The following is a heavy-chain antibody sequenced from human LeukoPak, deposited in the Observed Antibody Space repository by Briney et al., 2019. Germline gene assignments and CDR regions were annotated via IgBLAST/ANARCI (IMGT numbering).Heavy chain of an antibody. J-gene: IGHJ4*02. V-gene: IGHV3-53*01. CDR2: IYSDGST. Sequence: GGSLRLSCAASGFTFSSYSMNWVRQAPGKGLEWVSVIYSDGSTFYAASVKGRFIISRDNSKNTLYLQMNSLRVDDTAVYFCARDHRIGGSWGQGTLVTVSS. CDR3: ARDHRIGGS. CDR1: GFTFSSYS. D-gene: IGHD3-16*01.